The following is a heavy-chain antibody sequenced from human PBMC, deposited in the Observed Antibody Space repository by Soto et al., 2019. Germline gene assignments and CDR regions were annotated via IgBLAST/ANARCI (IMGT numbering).Heavy chain of an antibody. D-gene: IGHD3-22*01. Sequence: ASVKVSCKASGYTFTGYYMHWVRQAPGQGLEWMGWINPNSGGTNYAQKFQGRVTMTRDTSISTAYMELSRLRSDDTAVYYCARVKYYYDISGPGDYWRQRTLVTVSS. CDR1: GYTFTGYY. V-gene: IGHV1-2*02. CDR3: ARVKYYYDISGPGDY. J-gene: IGHJ4*02. CDR2: INPNSGGT.